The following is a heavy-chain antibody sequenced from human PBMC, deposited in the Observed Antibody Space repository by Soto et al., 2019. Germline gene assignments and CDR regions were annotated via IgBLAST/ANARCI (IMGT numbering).Heavy chain of an antibody. J-gene: IGHJ4*02. V-gene: IGHV3-30*18. CDR3: AKTDAYYDSSGYAYYFDY. CDR2: ISYDGSNK. Sequence: VQLVESGGGLVQPGGSLRLSCAASGFTFSSYEMNWVRQAPGKGLEWVAVISYDGSNKYYADSVKGRFTISRDNSKNTLYLQMNSLRAEDTAVYYCAKTDAYYDSSGYAYYFDYWGQGTLVTVSS. CDR1: GFTFSSYE. D-gene: IGHD3-22*01.